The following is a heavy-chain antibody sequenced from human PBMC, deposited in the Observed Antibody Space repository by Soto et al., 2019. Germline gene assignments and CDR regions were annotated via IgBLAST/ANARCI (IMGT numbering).Heavy chain of an antibody. CDR3: ARARIYSSSWYDY. CDR1: GFTFSSYA. Sequence: QVQLVESGGGVVQPGRSLRLSCAASGFTFSSYAMHWVRQAPGKGLEWVAVISYDGSKKYYADSVKGRFTISRDNSKNPLYLQMNSLRAEDTAVYYCARARIYSSSWYDYWGQGTLVTVSS. D-gene: IGHD6-13*01. V-gene: IGHV3-30-3*01. CDR2: ISYDGSKK. J-gene: IGHJ4*02.